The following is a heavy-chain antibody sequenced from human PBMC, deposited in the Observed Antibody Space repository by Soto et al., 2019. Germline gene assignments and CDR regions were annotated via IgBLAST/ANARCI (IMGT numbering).Heavy chain of an antibody. CDR3: ATVYCATTSCYAPFDY. D-gene: IGHD2-2*01. V-gene: IGHV3-15*01. J-gene: IGHJ4*02. Sequence: EVHLVESGGGLVKAGGSLRLSCAASGFTFSNAWMSWVRQAPGKGLEWIGRIKTNSDGGTVDYASPVKGRFTISRDDSKSMLYLDLNSLKTEDPGVYFCATVYCATTSCYAPFDYWGKGTLVTVSS. CDR2: IKTNSDGGTV. CDR1: GFTFSNAW.